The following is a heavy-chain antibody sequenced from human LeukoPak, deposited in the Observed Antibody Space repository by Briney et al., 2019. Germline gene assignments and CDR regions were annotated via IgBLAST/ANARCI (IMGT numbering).Heavy chain of an antibody. CDR1: GFTFDDYT. Sequence: GGSLRLSCAASGFTFDDYTMHWVRQAPGKGLEWVSLISWDGGSTYYADSVKGRFTISRDNSKNSLYLQMSSLRTEDTALYYCAYSSGLYYFDYWGQGTLVTVSS. V-gene: IGHV3-43*01. D-gene: IGHD3-22*01. J-gene: IGHJ4*02. CDR2: ISWDGGST. CDR3: AYSSGLYYFDY.